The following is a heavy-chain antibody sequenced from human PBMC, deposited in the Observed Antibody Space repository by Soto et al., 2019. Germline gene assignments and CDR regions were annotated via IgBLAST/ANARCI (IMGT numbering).Heavy chain of an antibody. Sequence: QVQLVQSGAEVKKPGSSVKVSCKASGGTFSSYTISWVRQAPGQGLEWMGRIIPILGIANYAQKFQGRVTITADKSTGTAYMGLSSLRSEDTAVYYCARAPYYYGSGSHNAEYFQHWGQGTLVTVSS. J-gene: IGHJ1*01. V-gene: IGHV1-69*02. CDR2: IIPILGIA. CDR3: ARAPYYYGSGSHNAEYFQH. CDR1: GGTFSSYT. D-gene: IGHD3-10*01.